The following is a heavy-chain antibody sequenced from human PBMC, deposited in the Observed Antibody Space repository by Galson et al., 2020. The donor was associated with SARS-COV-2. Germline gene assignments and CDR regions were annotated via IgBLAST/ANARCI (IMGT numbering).Heavy chain of an antibody. D-gene: IGHD3-16*02. Sequence: WGSLRLSCAASGFTISSYALSWVRQAPRTGLAWVSGITNSGSNTYYANAVKDRFTISRDNSKNTLFLQMNSLRAEDTAVYYCAKDRSVINMVYGLDVWGQGATVTVSS. CDR1: GFTISSYA. CDR3: AKDRSVINMVYGLDV. V-gene: IGHV3-23*01. CDR2: ITNSGSNT. J-gene: IGHJ6*02.